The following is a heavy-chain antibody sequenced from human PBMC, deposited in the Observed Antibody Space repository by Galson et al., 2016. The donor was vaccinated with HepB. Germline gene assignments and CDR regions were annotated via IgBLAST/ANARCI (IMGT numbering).Heavy chain of an antibody. V-gene: IGHV5-51*03. D-gene: IGHD3-3*01. J-gene: IGHJ5*02. Sequence: QSGAEVKKPGESLKISCKGSGYTFGHYWLAWVRQMPGEGLEWMGIIYPGDSDTRYSPSFQGQVTTSADKSISTAYLQWSSLKASDTAMYYCARQRFLDTWGQGTLVTVSS. CDR1: GYTFGHYW. CDR2: IYPGDSDT. CDR3: ARQRFLDT.